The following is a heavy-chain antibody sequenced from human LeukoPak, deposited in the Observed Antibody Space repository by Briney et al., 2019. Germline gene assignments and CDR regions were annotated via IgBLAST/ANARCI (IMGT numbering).Heavy chain of an antibody. J-gene: IGHJ6*03. CDR2: ISGSAAAT. CDR1: GFTFSTYG. Sequence: GGSLRLSCAASGFTFSTYGMTWVRQAPGKGLEWVSAISGSAAATFYGDSVKGRFTISRDNSKKTVYLQMNSLRAEDTAVYYCAKEGGSGYDSSSMTYYMDVWGKGTTVTVSS. CDR3: AKEGGSGYDSSSMTYYMDV. V-gene: IGHV3-23*01. D-gene: IGHD5-12*01.